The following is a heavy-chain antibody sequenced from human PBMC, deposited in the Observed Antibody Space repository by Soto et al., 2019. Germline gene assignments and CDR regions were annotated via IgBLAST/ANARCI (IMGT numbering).Heavy chain of an antibody. D-gene: IGHD6-13*01. CDR2: INRDGSKK. CDR3: ARDVSPGSSSLYLDAFDI. V-gene: IGHV3-7*05. J-gene: IGHJ3*02. Sequence: EVQLEESGGDLVQPGGSLRLSCAASGFTLSAYCMTWVRQAPGKGLEWVANINRDGSKKSYLDSVRGRFTISRDNVGNSLYLQMDSLRAANTALYYCARDVSPGSSSLYLDAFDIWGQGTMVTVSS. CDR1: GFTLSAYC.